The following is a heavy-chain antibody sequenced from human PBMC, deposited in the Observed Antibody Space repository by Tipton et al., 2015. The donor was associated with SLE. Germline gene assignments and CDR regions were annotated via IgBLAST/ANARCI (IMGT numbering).Heavy chain of an antibody. V-gene: IGHV4-34*01. CDR1: GGSFSGYY. J-gene: IGHJ3*02. D-gene: IGHD5-18*01. CDR2: IYYSGST. Sequence: TLSITCAVYGGSFSGYYWSWIRQPPGKGLEWIGSIYYSGSTYYNPSLKSRVTISIDTSKNQFSLKLSSVTAADTAVYYCARDSGVDTAMGSGFDIWGQGTMVTVSS. CDR3: ARDSGVDTAMGSGFDI.